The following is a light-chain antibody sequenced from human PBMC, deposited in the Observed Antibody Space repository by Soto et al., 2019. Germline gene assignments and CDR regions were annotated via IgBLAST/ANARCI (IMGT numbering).Light chain of an antibody. CDR2: LHSDGSH. CDR1: SGHSSYA. CDR3: QTWGTGIQV. Sequence: QSVLTQSPSASASLGASVKLTCTLSSGHSSYAIAWHQQQPEKGPRYLMKLHSDGSHIKGDGIPDRFSGSSSGVDRYLTISSLQSEDEADYYCQTWGTGIQVFGGGTKLTFL. J-gene: IGLJ2*01. V-gene: IGLV4-69*01.